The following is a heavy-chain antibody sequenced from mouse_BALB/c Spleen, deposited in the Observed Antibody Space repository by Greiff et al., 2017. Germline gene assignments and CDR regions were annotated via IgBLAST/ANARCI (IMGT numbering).Heavy chain of an antibody. CDR1: GYTFSSYW. Sequence: QVQLQQSGAELMKPGASVKISCKATGYTFSSYWIEWVKQRPGHGLEWIGEILPGSGSTNYNEKFKGKATFTADTSSNTAYMQLSSLTSEDSAVYYCARSRGLRQGVYYAMDYWGQGTSVTVSS. CDR2: ILPGSGST. D-gene: IGHD2-4*01. J-gene: IGHJ4*01. V-gene: IGHV1-9*01. CDR3: ARSRGLRQGVYYAMDY.